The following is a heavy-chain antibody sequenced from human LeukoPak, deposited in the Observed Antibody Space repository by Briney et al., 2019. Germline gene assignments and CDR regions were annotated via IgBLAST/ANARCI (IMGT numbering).Heavy chain of an antibody. CDR3: ARVLETDCRGGSCYSGLDY. J-gene: IGHJ4*02. CDR1: GFTFSSYN. D-gene: IGHD2-15*01. CDR2: ISRTGSYI. V-gene: IGHV3-21*01. Sequence: PGGSLRLSCAASGFTFSSYNMNWVRQAPGRGLAWVSSISRTGSYIYYADPVKGRFTISRDNAQNSLYLQMNSLRVEDTAVYYCARVLETDCRGGSCYSGLDYWGQGTLVTVSS.